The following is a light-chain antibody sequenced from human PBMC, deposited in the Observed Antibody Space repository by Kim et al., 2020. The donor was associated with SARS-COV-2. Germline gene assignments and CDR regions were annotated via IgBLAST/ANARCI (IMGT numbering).Light chain of an antibody. CDR2: DAT. Sequence: SPGEIATLSCRARQTINNKLVWYQHKPGQAPSLLIYDATTRATGVPARFIGSGSETDFTLTISSLQSEDFAVYYCQQSNDWPPLTFGQGTKVDIK. V-gene: IGKV3-15*01. CDR3: QQSNDWPPLT. J-gene: IGKJ1*01. CDR1: QTINNK.